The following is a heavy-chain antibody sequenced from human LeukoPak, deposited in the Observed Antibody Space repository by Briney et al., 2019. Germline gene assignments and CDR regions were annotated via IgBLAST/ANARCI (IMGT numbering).Heavy chain of an antibody. J-gene: IGHJ6*02. D-gene: IGHD3-3*01. CDR1: GGSISGYY. CDR3: AREGAFGYYYGMDV. V-gene: IGHV4-59*01. Sequence: KPSETLSLTCTVSGGSISGYYWSWIRQPPGARLEWLGYIHHTGSTNYNPSLASRVTMPVDTSKNQFSLKLTSVTAADTAVYHCAREGAFGYYYGMDVWGQGTTVTVSS. CDR2: IHHTGST.